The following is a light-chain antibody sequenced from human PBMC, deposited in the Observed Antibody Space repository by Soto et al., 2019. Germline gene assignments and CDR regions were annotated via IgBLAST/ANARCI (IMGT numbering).Light chain of an antibody. Sequence: QSVLTQPASVSGSPGQSITISGTGTSSDVGGYDYVSWYQLHPGKAPKLMVLEVNNRPSGVSYRFADSKSGNTASLTISGLQAEDEADYFCSSYSISTADLFGTGTKVTVL. CDR2: EVN. V-gene: IGLV2-14*01. J-gene: IGLJ1*01. CDR1: SSDVGGYDY. CDR3: SSYSISTADL.